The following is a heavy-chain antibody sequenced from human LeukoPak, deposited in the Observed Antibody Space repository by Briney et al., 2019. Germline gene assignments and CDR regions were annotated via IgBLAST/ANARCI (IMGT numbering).Heavy chain of an antibody. D-gene: IGHD2-15*01. V-gene: IGHV3-21*01. CDR2: ISSSSSYI. J-gene: IGHJ3*02. CDR3: ARDSGYCSGGSCYPQCAFDI. Sequence: GGSLRLSCAASGFTFSSYSMNWVRHAPGKGLEWVSSISSSSSYIYYADSVKGRFTISRDNAKNSLYLQMNSLRAEDTAVYYCARDSGYCSGGSCYPQCAFDIWSQGTMVTVSS. CDR1: GFTFSSYS.